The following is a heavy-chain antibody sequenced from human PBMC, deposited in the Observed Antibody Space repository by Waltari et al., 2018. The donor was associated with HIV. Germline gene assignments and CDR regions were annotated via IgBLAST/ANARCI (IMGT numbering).Heavy chain of an antibody. CDR3: ARQRQSRRDPFDY. J-gene: IGHJ4*02. CDR1: GGSISSGLYY. CDR2: IFYTGST. V-gene: IGHV4-39*01. Sequence: QLQLQESGPGLVKPSETLSLTCTVSGGSISSGLYYWGWIRLPPGKGLEWIGSIFYTGSTYDNPSRRGRATMSVETSKNRFSLQWGSVTAADTAVYYCARQRQSRRDPFDYWGQGTLVTVSS.